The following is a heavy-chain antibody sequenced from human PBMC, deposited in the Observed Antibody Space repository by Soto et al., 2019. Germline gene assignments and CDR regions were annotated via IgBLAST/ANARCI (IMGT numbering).Heavy chain of an antibody. D-gene: IGHD6-13*01. V-gene: IGHV4-31*03. CDR3: ARVGIAAAADPGDFDY. CDR2: IYYSGST. J-gene: IGHJ4*02. CDR1: GGSISSGGYY. Sequence: QVQLQESGPGLVKPSQTLSLTCTVSGGSISSGGYYWSWIRQHPGKGVEWIGYIYYSGSTYYNPSLKSRVTISVDTSKNQFSLKLSSVTAADTAVYYCARVGIAAAADPGDFDYWGQGTLVTVSS.